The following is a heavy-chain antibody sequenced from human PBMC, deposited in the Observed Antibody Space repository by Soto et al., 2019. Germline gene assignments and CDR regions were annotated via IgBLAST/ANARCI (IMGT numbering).Heavy chain of an antibody. Sequence: QVQLVESGGGVVQPGRSLRLSCAASGFTFSSYAMHWVRQAPGKGLEWVAVISYAGSNKYYSDPVKGRFTISRDNSNNTLYLQMNGRRADDTAVYYGARDPSSGWAAYDYYYGMDVCGQGTTVTVSS. D-gene: IGHD6-19*01. CDR3: ARDPSSGWAAYDYYYGMDV. V-gene: IGHV3-30-3*01. CDR2: ISYAGSNK. J-gene: IGHJ6*02. CDR1: GFTFSSYA.